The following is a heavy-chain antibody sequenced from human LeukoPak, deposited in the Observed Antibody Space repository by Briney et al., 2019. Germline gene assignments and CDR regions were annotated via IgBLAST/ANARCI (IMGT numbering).Heavy chain of an antibody. D-gene: IGHD2-15*01. CDR1: GVSISNYY. CDR2: ISYSGST. CDR3: ARGYCSGGRCYRGYNWFDS. Sequence: SETLSLTCTVSGVSISNYYWNWLRQPPGKGLEWIGYISYSGSTNYNPSLKSRVTISVETSKNQFSLKLSSVTAADTAVYYCARGYCSGGRCYRGYNWFDSWGQGTLVTVSS. V-gene: IGHV4-59*01. J-gene: IGHJ5*01.